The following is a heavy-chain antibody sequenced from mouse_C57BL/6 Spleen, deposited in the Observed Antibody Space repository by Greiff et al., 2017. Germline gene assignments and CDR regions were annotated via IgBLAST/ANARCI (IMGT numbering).Heavy chain of an antibody. CDR2: IDPSDSYT. J-gene: IGHJ2*01. CDR1: GYTFTSYW. V-gene: IGHV1-50*01. D-gene: IGHD1-1*01. Sequence: VKLQQPGAELVKPGASVKLSCKASGYTFTSYWMQWVKQRPGQGLEWIGEIDPSDSYTNYNQKFKGKATLTVDTSSSTAYMQLSSQTSEDSAVYSCARLGGSSYYWGQGTTLTVSS. CDR3: ARLGGSSYY.